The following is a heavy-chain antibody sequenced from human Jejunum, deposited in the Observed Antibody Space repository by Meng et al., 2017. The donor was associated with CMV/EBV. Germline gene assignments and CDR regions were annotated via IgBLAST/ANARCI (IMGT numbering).Heavy chain of an antibody. CDR3: ARDKAGYKNCDS. Sequence: QGETRESGPGRVEPSQTLSLTCTVSGGSIASDDYWWSWIRQPPGKGLEWIGYIYHKGHTYYNPSLRSRISISVDTSKNQFSLRLNSVTAADTAVYYCARDKAGYKNCDSWGQGTLVTVSS. CDR2: IYHKGHT. D-gene: IGHD5-24*01. CDR1: GGSIASDDYW. V-gene: IGHV4-30-4*08. J-gene: IGHJ5*01.